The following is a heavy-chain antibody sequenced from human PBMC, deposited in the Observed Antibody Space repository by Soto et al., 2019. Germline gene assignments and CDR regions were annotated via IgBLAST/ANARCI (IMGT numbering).Heavy chain of an antibody. CDR2: VDGDGSGT. V-gene: IGHV3-74*01. CDR1: GFSLTNYW. Sequence: GGSLRLSCAASGFSLTNYWMHWVRQAPGKGLVWVARVDGDGSGTSYADSVKGRFTISRDNTKNTVSLQMNSLRVEDTAVYFCASVFDLWGRGTLVTVSS. CDR3: ASVFDL. J-gene: IGHJ4*02.